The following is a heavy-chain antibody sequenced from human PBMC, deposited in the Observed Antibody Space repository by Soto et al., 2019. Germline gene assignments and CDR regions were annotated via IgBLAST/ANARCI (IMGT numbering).Heavy chain of an antibody. J-gene: IGHJ3*02. V-gene: IGHV4-38-2*01. Sequence: PSETLSLTCVVSGYSISSGYPWGCIRQPPGKGLEYIGSIYHSGDSDYNPALKSRVTTSVDTSKNQFSLKLNSVTAADTAVYYCARHLYIEAFDIWGQGTLVTVSS. CDR3: ARHLYIEAFDI. CDR1: GYSISSGYP. CDR2: IYHSGDS. D-gene: IGHD1-20*01.